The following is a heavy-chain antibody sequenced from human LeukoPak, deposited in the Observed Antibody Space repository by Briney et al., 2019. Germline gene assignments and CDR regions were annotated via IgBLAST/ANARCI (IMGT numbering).Heavy chain of an antibody. CDR2: ISSGGSPI. V-gene: IGHV3-11*04. CDR1: GFTFSDYY. CDR3: TYLRTPYYNDKWVDP. D-gene: IGHD3/OR15-3a*01. Sequence: PGGSLRLSCAASGFTFSDYYMSWIRQAPGKGLEWVSYISSGGSPIYYADSVKGRFTISRDDAKNLVYLQMNSLRAEDTAVYYCTYLRTPYYNDKWVDPWGQGALVTVSS. J-gene: IGHJ5*02.